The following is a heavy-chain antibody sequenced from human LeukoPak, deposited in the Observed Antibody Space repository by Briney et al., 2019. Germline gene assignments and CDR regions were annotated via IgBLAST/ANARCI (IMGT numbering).Heavy chain of an antibody. J-gene: IGHJ4*02. CDR1: EFIVSINY. Sequence: PGGSLRLSCAASEFIVSINYMTWVRQAPGKGLEWVSLIYSRGDTKYADSVKGRFTISRDNSKNTLYLQMSSLRTEDTAVYYCAKDVRGGNSIIIGYWGQGTLVTVSS. V-gene: IGHV3-66*01. D-gene: IGHD4-23*01. CDR2: IYSRGDT. CDR3: AKDVRGGNSIIIGY.